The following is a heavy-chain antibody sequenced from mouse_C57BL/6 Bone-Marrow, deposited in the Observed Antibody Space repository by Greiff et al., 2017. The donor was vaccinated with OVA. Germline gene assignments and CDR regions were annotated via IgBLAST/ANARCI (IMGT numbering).Heavy chain of an antibody. Sequence: VQLQQSGPVLVKPGASVKMSCKASGYTFTDYYMNWVKQSHGKSLEWIGVINPYNGGTSYNQKFKGKATLTVDKSSSTAYMELNNLTSEDSAVYYCATAYDYERNFDYWGQGTTLTVSS. V-gene: IGHV1-19*01. CDR3: ATAYDYERNFDY. D-gene: IGHD2-4*01. J-gene: IGHJ2*01. CDR2: INPYNGGT. CDR1: GYTFTDYY.